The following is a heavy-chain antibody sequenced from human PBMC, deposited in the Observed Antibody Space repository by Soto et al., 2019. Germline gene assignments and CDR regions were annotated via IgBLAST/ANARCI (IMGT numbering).Heavy chain of an antibody. CDR3: AHDPYNRGWYRFDY. J-gene: IGHJ4*02. CDR1: GFSPNTAGVA. CDR2: IYWDDDK. D-gene: IGHD6-19*01. V-gene: IGHV2-5*02. Sequence: GPTRVNPTQILTVAVTFSGFSPNTAGVAVGWIRQPPGKALEWLALIYWDDDKRYSPSLQSRLIISKDTSKNQVVLTMTNMDPVDTATYYCAHDPYNRGWYRFDYWRQGTLVLVS.